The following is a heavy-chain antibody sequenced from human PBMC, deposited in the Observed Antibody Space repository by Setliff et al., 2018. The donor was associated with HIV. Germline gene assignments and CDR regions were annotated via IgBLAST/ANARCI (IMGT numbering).Heavy chain of an antibody. D-gene: IGHD3-22*01. CDR2: IYHSGIT. CDR1: GGSISSGNW. J-gene: IGHJ4*02. Sequence: SETLSLTCAISGGSISSGNWWSWVRQPPGKRLEWIGEIYHSGITNYNPSLKSRVTISVDKSKNQFSLKLSSVTAADTAVYYCASTTYYYDSSGYNSWPLFDYWGQGTLVTVS. CDR3: ASTTYYYDSSGYNSWPLFDY. V-gene: IGHV4-4*02.